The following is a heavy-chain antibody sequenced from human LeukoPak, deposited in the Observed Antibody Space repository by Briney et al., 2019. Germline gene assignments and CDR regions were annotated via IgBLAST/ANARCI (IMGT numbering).Heavy chain of an antibody. V-gene: IGHV4-59*01. D-gene: IGHD2-2*01. CDR3: ARDGTSTDDY. Sequence: SETLSLTCTVSGASISSYYWTWIRQPPGRGLEWIGYIYHSGSTNYSPSLRSRVTMSVDTSKNQISLSLNYVTAADTAVYYCARDGTSTDDYWGQGTLVTVSS. CDR2: IYHSGST. CDR1: GASISSYY. J-gene: IGHJ4*02.